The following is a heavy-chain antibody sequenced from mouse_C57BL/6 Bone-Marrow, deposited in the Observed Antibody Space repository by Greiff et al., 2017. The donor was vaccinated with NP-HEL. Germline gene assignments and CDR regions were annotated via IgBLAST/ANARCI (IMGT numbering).Heavy chain of an antibody. D-gene: IGHD1-1*01. CDR2: INPSNGGT. CDR3: ARGHYYGSSYDYFDY. CDR1: GYAFTSYW. J-gene: IGHJ2*01. Sequence: QVQLQQPGTELVKPGASVKLSCKASGYAFTSYWMHWVKQRPGQGLEWIGNINPSNGGTNYNEKFKSKATLTVDKSSSTAYMQLSSLTSEDSAVYYCARGHYYGSSYDYFDYWGQGTTLTVSS. V-gene: IGHV1-53*01.